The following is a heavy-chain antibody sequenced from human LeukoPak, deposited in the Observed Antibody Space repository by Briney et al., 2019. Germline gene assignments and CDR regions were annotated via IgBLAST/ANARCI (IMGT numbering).Heavy chain of an antibody. CDR3: ARDTSSIVGPRFDY. J-gene: IGHJ4*02. CDR1: GFTLSNYW. D-gene: IGHD1-26*01. V-gene: IGHV3-7*01. CDR2: IKQDGSEQ. Sequence: GGSLRLSCAASGFTLSNYWMSWVRQAPGKGLEWVAIIKQDGSEQYYVDSVKGRFTISRDNAESSLYLQMNSLRAEDTAVYYCARDTSSIVGPRFDYWGQGTLVTVSS.